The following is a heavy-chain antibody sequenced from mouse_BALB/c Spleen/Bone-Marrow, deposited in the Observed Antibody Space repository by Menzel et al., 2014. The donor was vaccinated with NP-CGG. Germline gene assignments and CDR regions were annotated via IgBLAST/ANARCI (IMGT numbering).Heavy chain of an antibody. CDR1: GYSFTGYN. V-gene: IGHV1-39*01. CDR3: ARSGALYGNPLAF. J-gene: IGHJ3*01. Sequence: VQLQQSGPELEKPGASVKISCKASGYSFTGYNMNWVKQNNGKSLEWIGNIDPYYGDVNYNQKFKDKATLTVDKSSSTAYMRLKSLTSEDSAVYYCARSGALYGNPLAFWGQGTLVTVSA. CDR2: IDPYYGDV. D-gene: IGHD2-1*01.